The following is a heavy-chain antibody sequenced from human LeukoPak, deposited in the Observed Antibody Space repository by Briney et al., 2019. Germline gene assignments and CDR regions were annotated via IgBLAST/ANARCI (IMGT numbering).Heavy chain of an antibody. J-gene: IGHJ6*02. CDR3: ARDQYCSGGSCYFSYYYGMDV. CDR1: GYTFTSYG. CDR2: ISAYNGNT. V-gene: IGHV1-18*01. D-gene: IGHD2-15*01. Sequence: APVKVSCKASGYTFTSYGISWVRQAPGQGLEWMGWISAYNGNTNYAQKLQGRVTMTTDTSTSTAYMELRSLRSDDTAVYYCARDQYCSGGSCYFSYYYGMDVWGQGTTVTVSS.